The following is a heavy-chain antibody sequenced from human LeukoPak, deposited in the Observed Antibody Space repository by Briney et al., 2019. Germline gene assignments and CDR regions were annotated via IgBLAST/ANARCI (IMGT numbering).Heavy chain of an antibody. V-gene: IGHV4-39*07. Sequence: NPSETLSLTCTVFGGSIIGEHFYWGWIRQPPGKGLEWIGGLYYSGSTYYNSSLKSRVTISVDTSKNQFSLSLTSVTAADTAVYYCARDCCGYRSWFDPWSQGTPVTVSS. CDR2: LYYSGST. J-gene: IGHJ5*02. D-gene: IGHD6-25*01. CDR1: GGSIIGEHFY. CDR3: ARDCCGYRSWFDP.